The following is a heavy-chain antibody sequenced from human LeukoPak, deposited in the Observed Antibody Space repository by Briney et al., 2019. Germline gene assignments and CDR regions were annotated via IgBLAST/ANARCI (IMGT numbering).Heavy chain of an antibody. CDR1: GFTFNTYG. V-gene: IGHV3-21*01. J-gene: IGHJ4*02. D-gene: IGHD1-1*01. CDR3: ARANPTTIDY. CDR2: IGPGPSHT. Sequence: GGSLRLSCAASGFTFNTYGMNWVRQAPGKGLEWLSYIGPGPSHTYYADSVKGRFTISRDNAKNSLYLQMNSLRAEDTAVYYCARANPTTIDYWGQGTLVTVSS.